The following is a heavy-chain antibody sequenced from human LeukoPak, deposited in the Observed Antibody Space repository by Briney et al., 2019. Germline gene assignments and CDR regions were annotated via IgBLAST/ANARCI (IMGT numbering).Heavy chain of an antibody. J-gene: IGHJ5*02. CDR1: GFTFSSYS. CDR3: ARDGLGNWFDP. Sequence: GGSLRLSCAASGFTFSSYSMNWVRQAPGKGLEWVSYISSTRSTIYYADSVKGRFTISRDNAKNSLYLQMNSLRAEDTAVYYCARDGLGNWFDPWGQGTLVTVSS. CDR2: ISSTRSTI. V-gene: IGHV3-48*01. D-gene: IGHD3/OR15-3a*01.